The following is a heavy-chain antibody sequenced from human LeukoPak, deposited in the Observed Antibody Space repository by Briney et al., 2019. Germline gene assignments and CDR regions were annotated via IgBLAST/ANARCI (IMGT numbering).Heavy chain of an antibody. CDR3: ARGLAPTGGNSVCFDY. J-gene: IGHJ4*02. CDR2: TCYRSKWYS. Sequence: QTPSLTCAISGDSVSSNSAAWNWIRQSPSRGLEWLGRTCYRSKWYSDYAVSVKSRITINPDTSKNQFSLQLNSVTPEDTAVYYCARGLAPTGGNSVCFDYWAQGTLVTVSS. D-gene: IGHD4-23*01. V-gene: IGHV6-1*01. CDR1: GDSVSSNSAA.